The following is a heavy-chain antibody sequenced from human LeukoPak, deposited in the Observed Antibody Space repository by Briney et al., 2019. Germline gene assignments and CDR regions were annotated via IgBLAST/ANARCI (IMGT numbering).Heavy chain of an antibody. CDR3: ARLKGYSSGWYPSYYFDY. Sequence: SETLSLTCTVSGGSISNSNYYWGWIRQPPGKGLEWIGSIYYGGSTYYNPSLKSRVTISVDTSKNQFSLKLSSVTAADTAVYYCARLKGYSSGWYPSYYFDYWGQGTLVTVSS. V-gene: IGHV4-39*01. CDR2: IYYGGST. CDR1: GGSISNSNYY. D-gene: IGHD6-19*01. J-gene: IGHJ4*02.